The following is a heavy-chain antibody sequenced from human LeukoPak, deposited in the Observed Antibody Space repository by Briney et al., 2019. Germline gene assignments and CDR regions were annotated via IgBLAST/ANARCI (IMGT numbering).Heavy chain of an antibody. J-gene: IGHJ4*02. CDR3: ARDIGNHFGGLDHHYYDY. V-gene: IGHV4-4*07. CDR1: GDAVYY. Sequence: SETLSLTRTVSGDAVYYWNWIRQPAGKGLEWIGRIYNNESTWSNPSLKSRVSMSIDTSKNQFSLKLSSVTAADAAVYYCARDIGNHFGGLDHHYYDYWGPGTLVTVSS. CDR2: IYNNEST. D-gene: IGHD2-15*01.